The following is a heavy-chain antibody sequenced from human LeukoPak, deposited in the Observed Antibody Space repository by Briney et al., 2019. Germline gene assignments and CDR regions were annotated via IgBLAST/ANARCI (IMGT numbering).Heavy chain of an antibody. CDR2: IRSNSDGGTI. V-gene: IGHV3-15*07. CDR1: GFTFSNAW. Sequence: GGSLRLSCATSGFTFSNAWMNWVRQAPGKGLEWVGRIRSNSDGGTIDYAAPVKGRFTLSRDDSKTTLYLQMNSLQTEDTAVYYCATDFYDSTWGQGTLVAVSS. CDR3: ATDFYDST. D-gene: IGHD3-22*01. J-gene: IGHJ5*02.